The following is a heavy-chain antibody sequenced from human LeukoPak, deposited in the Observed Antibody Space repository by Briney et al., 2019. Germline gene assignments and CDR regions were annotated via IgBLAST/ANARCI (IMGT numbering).Heavy chain of an antibody. V-gene: IGHV3-48*03. CDR3: ARPGGVRGDYYYYYMDV. CDR2: ISSSGSTI. J-gene: IGHJ6*03. D-gene: IGHD3-10*01. Sequence: PGGSLRLSCAASGFTFSSYEMNWVRQAPGKGLEWVSYISSSGSTIYNADSVKGRFTISRDNAKNSLYLQMNSLRAEDTAVYYCARPGGVRGDYYYYYMDVWGRGTTVTISS. CDR1: GFTFSSYE.